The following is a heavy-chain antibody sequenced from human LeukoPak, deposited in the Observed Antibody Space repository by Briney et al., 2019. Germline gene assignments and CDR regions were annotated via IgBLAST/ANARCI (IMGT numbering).Heavy chain of an antibody. Sequence: GASVKVSCKASGYTFTGYYMHWVRQAPGQGLEWMGWINPNSGGTNYAQKFQGRVTMTRDTSISTAYMELSRLRSDDTAVYYCARAEQVLEWLLTPYYMDVWGKGTTVTVSS. V-gene: IGHV1-2*02. CDR3: ARAEQVLEWLLTPYYMDV. D-gene: IGHD3-3*01. CDR1: GYTFTGYY. J-gene: IGHJ6*03. CDR2: INPNSGGT.